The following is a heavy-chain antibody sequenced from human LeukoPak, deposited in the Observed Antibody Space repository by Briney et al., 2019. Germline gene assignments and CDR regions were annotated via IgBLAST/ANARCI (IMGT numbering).Heavy chain of an antibody. J-gene: IGHJ4*02. CDR3: ARGFFPFDY. CDR2: ISSSGSTI. Sequence: GGSLRRSCAASGFTLDDYCMSWIRQAPGKALHWVSYISSSGSTIYYADSVKGRFTISRDNAKNSLYLQMNSLRAEDTAVYYCARGFFPFDYWGQGTLVTVSS. D-gene: IGHD3-3*01. V-gene: IGHV3-11*01. CDR1: GFTLDDYC.